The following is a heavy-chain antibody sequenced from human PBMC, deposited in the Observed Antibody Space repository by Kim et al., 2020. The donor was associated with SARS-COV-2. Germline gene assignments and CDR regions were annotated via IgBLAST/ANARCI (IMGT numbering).Heavy chain of an antibody. Sequence: PALKSRVTISVDTSNNQCSLELRSVTAADTALYYCARSSGSGSTYFDYWGQGALVTVSS. J-gene: IGHJ4*02. V-gene: IGHV4-59*01. CDR3: ARSSGSGSTYFDY. D-gene: IGHD3-10*01.